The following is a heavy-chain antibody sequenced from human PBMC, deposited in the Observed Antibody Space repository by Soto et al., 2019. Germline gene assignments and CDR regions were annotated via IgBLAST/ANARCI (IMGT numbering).Heavy chain of an antibody. CDR1: GFTFSSYG. D-gene: IGHD3-16*01. CDR2: ISYDGSNK. J-gene: IGHJ6*02. Sequence: QVQLVESGGGVVQPGRSLRLSCAASGFTFSSYGIHWVRQAPGKGPEWVAAISYDGSNKYYADSVKGRFTISRDNSKNTLYLRMNSLRSEDTAVYYCAKDPDSLSGSYAHFNGMDVWGQGTTVTVS. CDR3: AKDPDSLSGSYAHFNGMDV. V-gene: IGHV3-30*18.